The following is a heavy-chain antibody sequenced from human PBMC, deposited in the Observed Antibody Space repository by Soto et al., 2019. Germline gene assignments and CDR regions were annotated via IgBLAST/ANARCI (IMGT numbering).Heavy chain of an antibody. CDR2: IHDDGSIT. Sequence: EVQLVESGGGLVQPGGSLRLSCAASGFTFSSYWMHWVRQAPGKGLVWVARIHDDGSITNYADSVKGRFTISRDNAKSTLYLQRNSLRAENTAVYYCGRVPAAAAGIGIDHWGQGILATVAS. J-gene: IGHJ4*02. V-gene: IGHV3-74*01. CDR3: GRVPAAAAGIGIDH. CDR1: GFTFSSYW. D-gene: IGHD6-13*01.